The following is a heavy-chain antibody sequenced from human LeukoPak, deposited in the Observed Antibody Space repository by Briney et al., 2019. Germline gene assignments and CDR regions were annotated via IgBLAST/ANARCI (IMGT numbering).Heavy chain of an antibody. Sequence: GGSLRLSCAASGFTFSSYGMHWVRQAPGKGLEWVAVISYDGSNKYYADSVKGRFTISRDNSKNTLYLQMNSLRAEDTAVYYCARDYGDYLGYFDYWGQGTLVTVSS. D-gene: IGHD4-17*01. V-gene: IGHV3-30*03. J-gene: IGHJ4*02. CDR2: ISYDGSNK. CDR1: GFTFSSYG. CDR3: ARDYGDYLGYFDY.